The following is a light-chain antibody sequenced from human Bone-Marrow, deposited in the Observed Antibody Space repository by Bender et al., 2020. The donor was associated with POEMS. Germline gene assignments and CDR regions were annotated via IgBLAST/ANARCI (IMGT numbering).Light chain of an antibody. V-gene: IGLV1-44*01. CDR3: QSYDNSLSGSL. Sequence: QSVLTQPPSASGTPGQRVTISCSGSSSNIGTNPVNWYQQLPGTAPKLLISHNTDRPSGVPDRFSGSKSGTSASLVITGLQNEDEAYYFCQSYDNSLSGSLFGGGTKLTVL. CDR1: SSNIGTNP. J-gene: IGLJ3*02. CDR2: HNT.